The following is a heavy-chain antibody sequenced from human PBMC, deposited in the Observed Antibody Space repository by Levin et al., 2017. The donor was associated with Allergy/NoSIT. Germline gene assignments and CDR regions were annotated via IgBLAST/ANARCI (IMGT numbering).Heavy chain of an antibody. CDR2: IIPIFGTA. Sequence: PGESLKISCKASGGTFSSYAISWVRQAPGQGLEWMGGIIPIFGTANYAQKFQGRVTITADESTSTAYMELSSLRSEDTAVYYCARDNSRYDYGDNYYYYYGMDVWGQGTTVTVSS. V-gene: IGHV1-69*01. J-gene: IGHJ6*02. CDR3: ARDNSRYDYGDNYYYYYGMDV. D-gene: IGHD4-17*01. CDR1: GGTFSSYA.